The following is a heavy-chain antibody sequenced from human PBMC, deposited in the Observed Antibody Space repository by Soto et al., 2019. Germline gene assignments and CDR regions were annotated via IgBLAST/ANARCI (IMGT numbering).Heavy chain of an antibody. V-gene: IGHV1-18*01. CDR1: GYTFTSYG. CDR2: ISAYNGNT. Sequence: AASVKVSCKASGYTFTSYGISWVRQAPGQGLEWMGWISAYNGNTNYAQKLQGRVTMTTDTSTSTAYMELRSLRSDDTAVYYCARVIGPGYCSGGSCYTQQANWFDPWGQGTLVTVSS. J-gene: IGHJ5*02. D-gene: IGHD2-15*01. CDR3: ARVIGPGYCSGGSCYTQQANWFDP.